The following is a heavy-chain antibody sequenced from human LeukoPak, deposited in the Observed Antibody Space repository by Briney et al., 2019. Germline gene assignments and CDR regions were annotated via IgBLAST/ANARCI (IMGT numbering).Heavy chain of an antibody. J-gene: IGHJ4*02. CDR3: ARDRDSIAVTGSPRYFDY. CDR1: GYTLNTYG. V-gene: IGHV1-18*01. Sequence: ASVKVSCKASGYTLNTYGASWVRQAPGQGLEWMGWISGYNGKTDFAQKLQGRLTMTTDASTNTAYMELRSLTSDDTAVYYCARDRDSIAVTGSPRYFDYWGQGTLVTVSS. D-gene: IGHD6-19*01. CDR2: ISGYNGKT.